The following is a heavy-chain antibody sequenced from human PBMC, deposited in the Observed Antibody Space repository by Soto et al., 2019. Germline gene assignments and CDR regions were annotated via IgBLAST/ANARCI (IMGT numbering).Heavy chain of an antibody. CDR1: GFTFINYV. V-gene: IGHV3-30-3*01. D-gene: IGHD4-17*01. CDR2: ISYDGSDI. CDR3: ARVGNYGDSPYYNYAMDV. J-gene: IGHJ6*02. Sequence: QMQLVESGGAVVQPGGSLRLSCAASGFTFINYVLHWVRQTPGRGLEWVAVISYDGSDIYYADSVKGRFTISRDNSRDTLYLPMNSRRGEDTAVYFCARVGNYGDSPYYNYAMDVWGQGTTVTVSS.